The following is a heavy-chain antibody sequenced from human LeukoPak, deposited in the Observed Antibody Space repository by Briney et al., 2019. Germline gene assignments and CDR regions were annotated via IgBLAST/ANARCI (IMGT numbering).Heavy chain of an antibody. CDR1: GFTFSSYS. CDR2: ISSSSSYI. D-gene: IGHD1-26*01. CDR3: ARVKVGATGRGFDY. Sequence: GGSLRLSCAASGFTFSSYSMNWVRQAPGKGLEWVSSISSSSSYIYYADSVKGRFTISRDNAKNSLYLQMNSLRAEDTAVYYCARVKVGATGRGFDYWGQGTLVTVSS. J-gene: IGHJ4*02. V-gene: IGHV3-21*01.